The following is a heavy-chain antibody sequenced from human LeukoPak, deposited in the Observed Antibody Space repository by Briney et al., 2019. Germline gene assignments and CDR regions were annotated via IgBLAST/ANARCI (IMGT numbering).Heavy chain of an antibody. Sequence: GGSLRLSCAASGFTFSSYAMHWVRQAPGKGLEWVAVISYDGSNKYYADSVKGRFTISRDNSKNTLYLQMNSLRAEDTAVYYCAKTGYSYGYYYFDYWGQGTLVTVSS. J-gene: IGHJ4*02. D-gene: IGHD5-18*01. CDR2: ISYDGSNK. V-gene: IGHV3-30*04. CDR3: AKTGYSYGYYYFDY. CDR1: GFTFSSYA.